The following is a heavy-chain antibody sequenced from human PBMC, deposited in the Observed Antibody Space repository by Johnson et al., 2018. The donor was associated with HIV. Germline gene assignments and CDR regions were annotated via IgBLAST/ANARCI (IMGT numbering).Heavy chain of an antibody. CDR1: GFKFDDCA. V-gene: IGHV3-43D*03. CDR3: ARAEIYEGRIGDFAFDV. J-gene: IGHJ3*01. Sequence: VQLVESGGVVVQPGGSLRLSCAASGFKFDDCAMHWVRQAPGNGREWVSLIRWDGAVTHYVDSVKGRFTISRDNSRNSLYLQLKSLRTEDTALYYCARAEIYEGRIGDFAFDVWGRGTMVTVSS. D-gene: IGHD3-10*01. CDR2: IRWDGAVT.